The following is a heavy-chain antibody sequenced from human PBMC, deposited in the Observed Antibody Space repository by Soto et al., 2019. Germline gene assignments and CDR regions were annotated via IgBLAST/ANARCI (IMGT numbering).Heavy chain of an antibody. CDR1: GGTFSSYA. V-gene: IGHV1-69*01. CDR3: ARGAYYYDSSGYSDSSGYPFDY. D-gene: IGHD3-22*01. J-gene: IGHJ4*02. Sequence: QVQLVQSGAEVKKPGSSVKVSCKASGGTFSSYAISWVRQAPGQGLEWMGGIIPIFGTANYAQKFQGRVTITADESTSTAYMELSSLRSEDTAVYYCARGAYYYDSSGYSDSSGYPFDYWGQGTLVTVSS. CDR2: IIPIFGTA.